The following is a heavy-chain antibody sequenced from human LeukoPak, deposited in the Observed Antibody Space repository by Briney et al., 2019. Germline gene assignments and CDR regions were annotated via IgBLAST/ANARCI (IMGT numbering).Heavy chain of an antibody. V-gene: IGHV3-23*01. CDR3: AKDSFSDSSGYLDAFDI. Sequence: GGSLRLSCAASGFTFSSYGMSWVRQAPGKGLEWVSAISGSGGSTYYADSVKGRFTISRDNSKNTLYLQMNSLRAEDTAVYYCAKDSFSDSSGYLDAFDIWGQGTMVTVSS. CDR2: ISGSGGST. J-gene: IGHJ3*02. CDR1: GFTFSSYG. D-gene: IGHD3-22*01.